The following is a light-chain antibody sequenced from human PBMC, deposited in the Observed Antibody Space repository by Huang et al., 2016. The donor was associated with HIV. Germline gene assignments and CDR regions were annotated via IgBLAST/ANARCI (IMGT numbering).Light chain of an antibody. J-gene: IGKJ1*01. CDR2: AAS. Sequence: DIQMTQSPLSLSASVGARVPITCRASHGIRNSLSWYQQKPGKAPKLLVYAASRLESGVPCWCSGSGAGTNFTLTISSLQPEDFATYYCQQYHSSWTFGQGTKVEIK. V-gene: IGKV1-NL1*01. CDR3: QQYHSSWT. CDR1: HGIRNS.